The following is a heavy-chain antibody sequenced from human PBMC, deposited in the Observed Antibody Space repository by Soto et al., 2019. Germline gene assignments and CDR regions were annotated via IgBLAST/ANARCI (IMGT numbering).Heavy chain of an antibody. CDR1: GGSISSGDYY. CDR2: IYYSGST. J-gene: IGHJ6*02. D-gene: IGHD3-16*01. V-gene: IGHV4-30-4*01. Sequence: QVQLQESGPGLVKPSQTLSLTCTVSGGSISSGDYYWSWIRQPPGKGLEWIGYIYYSGSTYYNPSLKSRVTISVDTSKNQFSLKLSSVTAADTAVYYCARYYRSPGKGYYYYGMDVWGQGTTVTVSS. CDR3: ARYYRSPGKGYYYYGMDV.